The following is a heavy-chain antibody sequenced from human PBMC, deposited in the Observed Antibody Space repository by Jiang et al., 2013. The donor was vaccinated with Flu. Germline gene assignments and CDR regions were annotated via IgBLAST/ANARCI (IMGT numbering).Heavy chain of an antibody. V-gene: IGHV4-59*08. CDR3: ARWSRQDYDSSGYRGLYYFDY. CDR1: GGSINNYY. Sequence: LLKPSETLSLTCTVSGGSINNYYWSWIRQPPGKGLEWIGYIYYSGSTNYNPSLKSRVTISVDTSKDQFSLKLSSVTAADTAVYYCARWSRQDYDSSGYRGLYYFDYWGQGTLVTVSS. D-gene: IGHD3-22*01. CDR2: IYYSGST. J-gene: IGHJ4*02.